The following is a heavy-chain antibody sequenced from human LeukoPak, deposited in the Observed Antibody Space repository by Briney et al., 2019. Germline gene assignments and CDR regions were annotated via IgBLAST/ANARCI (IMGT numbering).Heavy chain of an antibody. V-gene: IGHV3-7*01. CDR2: IKEDGSEK. CDR3: ARGALGMSGRIVDAFDI. CDR1: GVTFNVYW. Sequence: GGSLRLSCAASGVTFNVYWMSWVREAPGKGLEWVANIKEDGSEKYYVDSVKGRFTISRDNAKNSLYLQMNSLRAEDTAVYYCARGALGMSGRIVDAFDIWGQGTRVTVSS. J-gene: IGHJ3*02. D-gene: IGHD1-14*01.